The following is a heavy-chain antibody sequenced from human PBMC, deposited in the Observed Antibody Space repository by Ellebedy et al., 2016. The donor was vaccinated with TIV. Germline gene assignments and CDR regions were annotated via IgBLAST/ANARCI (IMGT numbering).Heavy chain of an antibody. Sequence: PGGSLRLSCAASGFTVSSNYMSWVRQAPGKGLEWVSVIYSGGSTYYADSVKGRFTISRDNSKNTLYLQMNSLRAEDTAVYYCARVQGYSGYVGAGGCACPGEYGMDVWGQGTTVTVSS. CDR2: IYSGGST. V-gene: IGHV3-53*01. CDR3: ARVQGYSGYVGAGGCACPGEYGMDV. J-gene: IGHJ6*02. CDR1: GFTVSSNY. D-gene: IGHD5-12*01.